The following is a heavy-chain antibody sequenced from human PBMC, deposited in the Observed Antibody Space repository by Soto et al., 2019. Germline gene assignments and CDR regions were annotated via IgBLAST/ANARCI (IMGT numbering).Heavy chain of an antibody. V-gene: IGHV1-18*04. D-gene: IGHD6-19*01. J-gene: IGHJ5*02. CDR1: GYTFTSYG. CDR3: ARDRVHIAVAGNWFDP. CDR2: ISAYNGNT. Sequence: QVQLVQSGAEVKKPRASVKVSCKASGYTFTSYGISWVRQAPGQGLEWMGWISAYNGNTNYAQKLQGRVTMTTDTSTSTAYMELGSLRSDDTAVYYCARDRVHIAVAGNWFDPWGQGTLVTVSS.